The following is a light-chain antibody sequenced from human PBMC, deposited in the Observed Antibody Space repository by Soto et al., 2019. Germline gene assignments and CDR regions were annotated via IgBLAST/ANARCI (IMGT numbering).Light chain of an antibody. CDR2: GAS. Sequence: ETVLTQSPGTLSLSPGERATLSCRASQTIRSNYLAWYRHTPGQAPRLLIYGASHRATGIADRFSGSGSGTDFTLIISRLEPEEVALYYCQQYGSSPWTFGQVTKVEIK. V-gene: IGKV3-20*01. J-gene: IGKJ1*01. CDR3: QQYGSSPWT. CDR1: QTIRSNY.